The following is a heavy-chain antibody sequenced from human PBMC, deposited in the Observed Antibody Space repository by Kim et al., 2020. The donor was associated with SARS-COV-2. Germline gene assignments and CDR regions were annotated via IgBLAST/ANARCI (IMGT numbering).Heavy chain of an antibody. CDR3: AKAIFAVAGTFDY. V-gene: IGHV3-30*02. Sequence: YADTVKGRFTISRDNSKNTLYLQMNSLRAEDTAVYYCAKAIFAVAGTFDYWGQGTLVTVSS. J-gene: IGHJ4*02. D-gene: IGHD6-19*01.